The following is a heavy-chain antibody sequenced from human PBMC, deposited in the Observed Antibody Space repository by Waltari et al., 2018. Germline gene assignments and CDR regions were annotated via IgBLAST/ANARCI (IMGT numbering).Heavy chain of an antibody. J-gene: IGHJ4*02. CDR1: GGSFSGYY. CDR2: INHSVST. CDR3: AGQEGYYGDYAGYFDY. V-gene: IGHV4-34*01. D-gene: IGHD4-17*01. Sequence: QVQLQQWGAGLLKPSETLSLTCAVYGGSFSGYYWSWIRQPPGKGLEWIGEINHSVSTNYYPSLKSRVTISVDTAKNQFSLKLSSVTAADTAVYYCAGQEGYYGDYAGYFDYWGQGTLVTVSS.